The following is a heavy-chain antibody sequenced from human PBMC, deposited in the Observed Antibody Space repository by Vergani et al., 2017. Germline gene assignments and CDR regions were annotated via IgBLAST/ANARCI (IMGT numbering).Heavy chain of an antibody. CDR1: GFTFSSYS. V-gene: IGHV3-21*01. J-gene: IGHJ4*02. D-gene: IGHD2-21*02. CDR3: ARVSAYCGGDCSRDY. Sequence: EVQLLESGGGLVKPGGSPRLSCAASGFTFSSYSMNWVRQAPGKGLEWFSSISSSSSYIYYADSVKGRFTISRDIAKNSLYLQMNSLRAEDTAVYYCARVSAYCGGDCSRDYWGQGTLVTVSS. CDR2: ISSSSSYI.